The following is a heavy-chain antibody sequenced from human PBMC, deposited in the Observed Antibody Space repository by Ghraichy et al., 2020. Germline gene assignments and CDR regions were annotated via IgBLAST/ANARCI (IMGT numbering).Heavy chain of an antibody. CDR2: IYYSGST. Sequence: SETLSLTCTVSGGSISSYYWSWIRQPPGKGLEWIGDIYYSGSTNYNPSLKSRVTISVDTSKNQFSLKLSSVTAADTAVYYCARDGFYGMDVWGQGTTVTVSS. V-gene: IGHV4-59*01. D-gene: IGHD3-10*01. CDR3: ARDGFYGMDV. J-gene: IGHJ6*02. CDR1: GGSISSYY.